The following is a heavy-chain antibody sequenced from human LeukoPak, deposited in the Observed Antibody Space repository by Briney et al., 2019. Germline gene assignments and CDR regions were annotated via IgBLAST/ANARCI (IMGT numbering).Heavy chain of an antibody. Sequence: SGGSLRLSCAASGFTFSSYWMIWVRQAPGKGLVYVSHMNTDGSTTNYVDSVKGRFTISRDNAKNTLYLQMDSLRAKDTAVYYCGRDNTGSVDYWGQGTLVTVSS. J-gene: IGHJ4*02. CDR3: GRDNTGSVDY. D-gene: IGHD3-10*01. CDR1: GFTFSSYW. CDR2: MNTDGSTT. V-gene: IGHV3-74*01.